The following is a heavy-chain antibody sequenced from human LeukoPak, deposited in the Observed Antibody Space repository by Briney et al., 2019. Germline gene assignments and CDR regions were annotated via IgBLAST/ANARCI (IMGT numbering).Heavy chain of an antibody. CDR3: ARVSPDRGSSWYRYYYYYGMDV. D-gene: IGHD6-13*01. V-gene: IGHV1-46*01. J-gene: IGHJ6*02. Sequence: ASVKVSCKASGYTFTSYYMHWVRQAPGQGLEWMGIINPSGGSTSYAQKFQGRVTMTRDTSTSTAYMELRSLRSEDTAVYYCARVSPDRGSSWYRYYYYYGMDVWGQGTTVTVSS. CDR2: INPSGGST. CDR1: GYTFTSYY.